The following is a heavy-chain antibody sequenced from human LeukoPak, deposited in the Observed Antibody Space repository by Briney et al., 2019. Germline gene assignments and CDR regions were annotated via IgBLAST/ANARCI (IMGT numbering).Heavy chain of an antibody. CDR1: GFTFSSYA. V-gene: IGHV3-30*01. CDR2: ISYDGSNK. CDR3: ARSSGPTYYDFWSGYCDYYYYYYMDV. J-gene: IGHJ6*03. Sequence: QPGRSLRLSCAASGFTFSSYAMHWVRQAPGKGLEWVAVISYDGSNKYYADSVKGRFTISRDNSKNTLYLQMNSLRAEDTAVYYCARSSGPTYYDFWSGYCDYYYYYYMDVWGKGTTVTVSS. D-gene: IGHD3-3*01.